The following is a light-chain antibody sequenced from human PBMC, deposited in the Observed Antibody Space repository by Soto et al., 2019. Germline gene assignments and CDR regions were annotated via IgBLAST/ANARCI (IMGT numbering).Light chain of an antibody. J-gene: IGLJ2*01. Sequence: QFVLTQPASVSGSPGQSITISCTGAVSEVAGYTYVSWYQQHPGKGPKVIIYDVSNRPSGVSNRFSGSKSGTTASLTISGLQAEDEADYYCSSFTSILGLFGGGTQLTVL. CDR3: SSFTSILGL. CDR1: VSEVAGYTY. V-gene: IGLV2-14*03. CDR2: DVS.